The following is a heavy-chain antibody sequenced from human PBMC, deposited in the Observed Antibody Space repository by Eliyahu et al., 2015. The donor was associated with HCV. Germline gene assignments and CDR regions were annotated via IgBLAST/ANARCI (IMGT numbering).Heavy chain of an antibody. Sequence: EVQLLESGGGLVQPGGSLRLSCAASGFTFSSYAMSWVRQAPGKGLEWVSAISGSGGSTYYADSVKGRFTISRDNSKNTLYLQMNSLRAEDTAVYYCAKGIFPDSSSWDDAFDIWGQGTMVTVSS. CDR1: GFTFSSYA. D-gene: IGHD6-13*01. CDR3: AKGIFPDSSSWDDAFDI. V-gene: IGHV3-23*01. CDR2: ISGSGGST. J-gene: IGHJ3*02.